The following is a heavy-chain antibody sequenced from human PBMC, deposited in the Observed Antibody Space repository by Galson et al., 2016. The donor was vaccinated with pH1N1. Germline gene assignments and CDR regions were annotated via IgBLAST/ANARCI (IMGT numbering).Heavy chain of an antibody. D-gene: IGHD6-13*01. J-gene: IGHJ4*01. CDR1: GYRFRDYY. Sequence: SVKVSCKASGYRFRDYYVHWVRQAPGHGLEWIGRVDPKNGGTKYGQEFQGRVTMTSATSFTTGYMELTRLKSDDTALYYCARVEGRAAAGTTDWGQGTLVTVSS. CDR3: ARVEGRAAAGTTD. V-gene: IGHV1-2*06. CDR2: VDPKNGGT.